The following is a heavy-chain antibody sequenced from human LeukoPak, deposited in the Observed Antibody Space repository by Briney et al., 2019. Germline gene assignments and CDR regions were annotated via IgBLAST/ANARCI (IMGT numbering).Heavy chain of an antibody. J-gene: IGHJ4*02. V-gene: IGHV3-7*03. CDR3: AKDIGGWYHGVDY. CDR1: GFTFSNSW. Sequence: GGSLRLSCEASGFTFSNSWMTWVRQTPGKGLEWVANIKTDGSEKYYVDSVRGRFTISRDNAKNSLYLQMNSLRAEDTALYYCAKDIGGWYHGVDYWGQGTLVTVSS. CDR2: IKTDGSEK. D-gene: IGHD6-19*01.